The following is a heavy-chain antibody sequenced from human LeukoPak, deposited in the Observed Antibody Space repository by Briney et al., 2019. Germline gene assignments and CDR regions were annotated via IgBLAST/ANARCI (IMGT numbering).Heavy chain of an antibody. D-gene: IGHD3-16*01. CDR2: LGGSDGDS. CDR1: GFTFNSFA. Sequence: GGSLRLSCAASGFTFNSFAMNWVRQAPGQGLEWVSSLGGSDGDSHYADFVKGRFTISRDNSKNTLHLQMNSLRAEDTAVYYCAKSLGVGGYIRWGGFDQWGQGTLVTVSS. J-gene: IGHJ4*02. CDR3: AKSLGVGGYIRWGGFDQ. V-gene: IGHV3-23*01.